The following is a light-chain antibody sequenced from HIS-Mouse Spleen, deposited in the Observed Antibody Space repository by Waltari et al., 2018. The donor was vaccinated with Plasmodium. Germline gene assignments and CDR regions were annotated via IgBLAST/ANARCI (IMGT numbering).Light chain of an antibody. CDR3: CSYAGSYTWV. Sequence: QSALTQPRSVSGSPGQSVTIPCTGPSRDVGGYNYVSWYQQPPGNAPKLMIYDVSTRPSGVPDRFSGSKSGNTASLTISGLQAEDEADYYCCSYAGSYTWVFGGGTKLTVL. CDR1: SRDVGGYNY. CDR2: DVS. V-gene: IGLV2-11*01. J-gene: IGLJ2*01.